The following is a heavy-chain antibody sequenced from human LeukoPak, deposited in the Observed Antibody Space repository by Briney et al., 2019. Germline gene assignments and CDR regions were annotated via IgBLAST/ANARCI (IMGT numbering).Heavy chain of an antibody. CDR1: GFTFSDYY. CDR2: ISSSGSTI. J-gene: IGHJ4*02. CDR3: AREEEAILWFGESSSFDY. Sequence: PGGSLRLSCAASGFTFSDYYMSWIRQAPGKGLEWVSYISSSGSTIYYADSVKGRFTISRDNAKNSLYLQMNSLRAEDTAVYYCAREEEAILWFGESSSFDYWGQGTLVTVSS. V-gene: IGHV3-11*01. D-gene: IGHD3-10*01.